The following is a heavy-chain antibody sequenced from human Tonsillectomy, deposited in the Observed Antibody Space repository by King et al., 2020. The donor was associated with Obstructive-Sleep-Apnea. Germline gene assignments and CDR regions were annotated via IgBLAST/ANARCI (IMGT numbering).Heavy chain of an antibody. CDR2: ISYDGNNQ. Sequence: VQLVESGGGVVQPGRSLRLSCAASGFTFSSYGMHWVRQAPGKGLEWVAVISYDGNNQYYADSVKGRFTISRDISKNTLYLQMNSLRAEDTALYYCAKALWFGQNYDAFDIWGQGTMVTVSS. D-gene: IGHD3-10*01. J-gene: IGHJ3*02. CDR1: GFTFSSYG. V-gene: IGHV3-30*18. CDR3: AKALWFGQNYDAFDI.